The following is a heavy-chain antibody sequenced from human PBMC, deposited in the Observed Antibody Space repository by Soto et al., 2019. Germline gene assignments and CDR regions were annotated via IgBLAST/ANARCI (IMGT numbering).Heavy chain of an antibody. D-gene: IGHD6-19*01. V-gene: IGHV4-4*07. J-gene: IGHJ4*02. Sequence: PSETLSLTCTGSGDSITNYYWNWMRQPAGKGLEWIGRVYTSGSTNYNPPLKSRVTMSVDTSKNQFSLKLISVTAADTAVYYCARETYLQWLVLDYWGQGALVTVSS. CDR1: GDSITNYY. CDR2: VYTSGST. CDR3: ARETYLQWLVLDY.